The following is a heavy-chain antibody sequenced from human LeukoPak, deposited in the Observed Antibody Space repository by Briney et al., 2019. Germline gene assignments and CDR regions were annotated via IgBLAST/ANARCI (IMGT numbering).Heavy chain of an antibody. V-gene: IGHV4-59*01. D-gene: IGHD2-2*03. J-gene: IGHJ4*02. CDR3: ASDKHLGFSSGTKYYPYYFDS. CDR2: ISNSGCT. Sequence: PSETLSLTCTVSGGSITASYWTWVRQPPGKGLEYIGYISNSGCTNYNPSLKSRVTISVDTAKNHLSANLTSVTDADTAVYYCASDKHLGFSSGTKYYPYYFDSWGQGIQVTVSS. CDR1: GGSITASY.